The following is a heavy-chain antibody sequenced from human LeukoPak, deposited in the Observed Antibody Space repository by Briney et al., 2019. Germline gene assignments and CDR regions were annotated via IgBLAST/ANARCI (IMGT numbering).Heavy chain of an antibody. Sequence: SETLSLTCAVYGGSFSGYYWSWIRQPPGKGLEWIGEINHSGSTNYNPSLKSRVTISVDTSKNQFSLKLSSVTAADTAVYYCARKRSSGTNWFDPWGQGTLVTASS. J-gene: IGHJ5*02. V-gene: IGHV4-34*01. CDR2: INHSGST. CDR3: ARKRSSGTNWFDP. CDR1: GGSFSGYY. D-gene: IGHD3-22*01.